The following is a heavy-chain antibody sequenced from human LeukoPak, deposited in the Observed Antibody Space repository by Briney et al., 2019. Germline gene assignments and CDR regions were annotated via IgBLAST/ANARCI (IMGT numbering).Heavy chain of an antibody. J-gene: IGHJ4*02. CDR2: VYYSGST. CDR3: ASFAAGYNSGWPFDY. Sequence: PSETLSLTCTVSGGSISSSSYSWGWIRQPPGKGLEWIGSVYYSGSTYYNPSLKSRVTISVDTSKNQFSLKLSSVTAADTAVYYCASFAAGYNSGWPFDYWGQGTLVTVSS. D-gene: IGHD6-19*01. CDR1: GGSISSSSYS. V-gene: IGHV4-39*01.